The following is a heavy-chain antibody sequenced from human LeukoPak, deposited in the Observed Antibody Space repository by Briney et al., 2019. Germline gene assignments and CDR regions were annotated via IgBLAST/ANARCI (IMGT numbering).Heavy chain of an antibody. D-gene: IGHD6-13*01. CDR1: GTFISGYY. J-gene: IGHJ4*02. CDR2: IYTSDST. Sequence: PSETLSLTCSISGTFISGYYWNWIRHPAGKGLEWIGRIYTSDSTYFNPSLKSRVTMSLDTSKNQFSLKLRSVTAADTAVYLCARARAAVGTPFDKWGQGILVTVSS. CDR3: ARARAAVGTPFDK. V-gene: IGHV4-4*07.